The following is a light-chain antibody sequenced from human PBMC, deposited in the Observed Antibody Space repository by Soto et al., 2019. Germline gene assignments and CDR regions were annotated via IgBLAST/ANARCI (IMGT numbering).Light chain of an antibody. Sequence: EIVLTQSPGTLSLSPGERATLSCRASQSVSSSYLAWYQQKPGPAPRLLIYGASSRATGIPDRFSGSGSGTDFTLTISRLEPEDCAGYYCQQYGSSPNTFGQGTKLEIK. J-gene: IGKJ2*01. V-gene: IGKV3-20*01. CDR2: GAS. CDR3: QQYGSSPNT. CDR1: QSVSSSY.